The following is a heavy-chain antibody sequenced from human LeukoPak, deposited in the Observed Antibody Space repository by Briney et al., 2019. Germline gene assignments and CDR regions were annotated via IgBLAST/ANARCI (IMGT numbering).Heavy chain of an antibody. V-gene: IGHV4-4*07. CDR1: GGSISSYY. CDR3: ARGPYCSSTSCYLDY. Sequence: PSETLSLTCTVSGGSISSYYWSWIRQPAGKGLEWIGRIYSSGSTNYNPSLKSRVTMSVDTSKNQLSLRLSSVTAADTAVYYCARGPYCSSTSCYLDYWGQGTLVTVSS. CDR2: IYSSGST. D-gene: IGHD2-2*01. J-gene: IGHJ4*02.